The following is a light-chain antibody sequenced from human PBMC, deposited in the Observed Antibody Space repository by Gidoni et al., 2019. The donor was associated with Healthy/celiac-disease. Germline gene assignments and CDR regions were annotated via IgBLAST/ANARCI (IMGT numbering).Light chain of an antibody. CDR1: QSVSSSY. Sequence: DIVLTQSPGTLSLSPGERATLSCRASQSVSSSYLAWYQQKPGQAPRLLIYGASSRATGIPDRFSGSGSGTDFTLTISRLEPEDFAVYYCQHPRTFGQGTKLEIK. CDR2: GAS. J-gene: IGKJ2*01. CDR3: QHPRT. V-gene: IGKV3-20*01.